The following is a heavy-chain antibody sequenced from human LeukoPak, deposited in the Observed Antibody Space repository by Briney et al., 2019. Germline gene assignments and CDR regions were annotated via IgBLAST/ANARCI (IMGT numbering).Heavy chain of an antibody. Sequence: ASVKVSCKASGYTFTSYAMHWVRQAPGQRLEWMGWINAGNGNTKYSQKFQGRVTITRDTSASTAYMELSSLRSEDTAVYYCARDWGLYDSSGYYYDRLGYWGQGTLVTVSS. CDR1: GYTFTSYA. D-gene: IGHD3-22*01. CDR2: INAGNGNT. J-gene: IGHJ4*02. V-gene: IGHV1-3*01. CDR3: ARDWGLYDSSGYYYDRLGY.